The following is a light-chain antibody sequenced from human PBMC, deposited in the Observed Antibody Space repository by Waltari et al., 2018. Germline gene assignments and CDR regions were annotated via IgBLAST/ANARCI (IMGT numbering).Light chain of an antibody. V-gene: IGKV1-16*01. CDR3: QHYNTYPPT. CDR1: QTVSNY. CDR2: AAS. J-gene: IGKJ1*01. Sequence: DIQMTQSPPSLSASVGDRVTISCRASQTVSNYLNWFQQKSGKAPKLLIYAASTLQGGVPPRFTGSGAGTDFTLAISSLQPEDFATYFCQHYNTYPPTFGQGTRVELK.